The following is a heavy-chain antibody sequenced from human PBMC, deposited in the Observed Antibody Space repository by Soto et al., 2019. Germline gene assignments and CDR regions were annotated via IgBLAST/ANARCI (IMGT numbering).Heavy chain of an antibody. Sequence: QLQLQESGPGLVKPSETLSLTCTVSGGSISSSSYYWGWIRQPPGKGLEWIGSIYYSGSTYYNPSLKSRVPISVDTSKNQFSLKLSSVTAADTAVYYCARLGNDFWSGLYYMDVWGKGTTVTVSS. CDR2: IYYSGST. V-gene: IGHV4-39*01. CDR3: ARLGNDFWSGLYYMDV. J-gene: IGHJ6*03. CDR1: GGSISSSSYY. D-gene: IGHD3-3*01.